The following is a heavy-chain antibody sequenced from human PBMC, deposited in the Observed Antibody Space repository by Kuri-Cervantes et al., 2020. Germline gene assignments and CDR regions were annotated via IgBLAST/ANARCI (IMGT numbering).Heavy chain of an antibody. CDR3: ASDMYYYDSSGYLVWGRDDY. V-gene: IGHV1-69*13. J-gene: IGHJ4*02. CDR2: IIPIFGTA. D-gene: IGHD3-22*01. Sequence: SVKVSCKASGYTFTYRYLHWVRQAPGQGLEWMGGIIPIFGTANYAQKFQGRVTITADESTSTAYMELSSLRSEDTAVYYCASDMYYYDSSGYLVWGRDDYWGQGTLVTVSS. CDR1: GYTFTYRY.